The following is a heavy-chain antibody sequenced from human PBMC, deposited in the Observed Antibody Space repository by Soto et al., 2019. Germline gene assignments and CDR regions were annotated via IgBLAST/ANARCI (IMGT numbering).Heavy chain of an antibody. Sequence: GESLKISCAASGFTFSSYAMSWVRQAPGEGLEWVSAISGSGGSTYYADSVKGRFTISRDNSKNTLYLQMNSLRAEDTAVYYCAKSFRIGWYEKFDYWGKGTLVTVS. CDR2: ISGSGGST. CDR3: AKSFRIGWYEKFDY. J-gene: IGHJ4*02. D-gene: IGHD6-19*01. V-gene: IGHV3-23*01. CDR1: GFTFSSYA.